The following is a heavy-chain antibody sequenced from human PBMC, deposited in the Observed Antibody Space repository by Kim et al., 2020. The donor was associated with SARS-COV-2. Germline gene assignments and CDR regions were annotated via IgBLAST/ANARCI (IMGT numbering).Heavy chain of an antibody. CDR2: ISRNGGRS. CDR1: GFTFSDYY. D-gene: IGHD2-21*02. J-gene: IGHJ6*02. V-gene: IGHV3-64*01. Sequence: GGSLRLSCAASGFTFSDYYMHWVRQAPGKGLEWVSAISRNGGRSYYANSVKGRFTISRDNSKNTLYLQMGSLRAEDMAVYYCARDLLEPIFGHSYYHGMDVWGQGTTVTLSS. CDR3: ARDLLEPIFGHSYYHGMDV.